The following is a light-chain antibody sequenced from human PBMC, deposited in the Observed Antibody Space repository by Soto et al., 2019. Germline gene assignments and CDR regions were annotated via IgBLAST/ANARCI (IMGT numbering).Light chain of an antibody. CDR2: EVS. J-gene: IGLJ1*01. CDR3: SSYAGDNIYV. V-gene: IGLV2-8*01. CDR1: SSDVGEYKY. Sequence: QSALTQPASASGSPGQSVTISCTGSSSDVGEYKYVSWYQQHPGKAPKLVIYEVSKRPPGVPNRFSGSKSGNTASLTVSGLQSEDEAEYYCSSYAGDNIYVIGTGTKVTVL.